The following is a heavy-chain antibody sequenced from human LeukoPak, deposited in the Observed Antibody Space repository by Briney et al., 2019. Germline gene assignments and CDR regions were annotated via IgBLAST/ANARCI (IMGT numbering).Heavy chain of an antibody. J-gene: IGHJ3*02. CDR1: GFTFSTYS. Sequence: GGSLRLSCAASGFTFSTYSMNWVRQAPGKGLEWISYISGSSTTINYADSVKGRFTISRDNAKNSLYLQMNSLRAEDTAVYYCARSRGVYWLSAFDIWGQGTMVTVSS. V-gene: IGHV3-48*04. CDR2: ISGSSTTI. D-gene: IGHD1-26*01. CDR3: ARSRGVYWLSAFDI.